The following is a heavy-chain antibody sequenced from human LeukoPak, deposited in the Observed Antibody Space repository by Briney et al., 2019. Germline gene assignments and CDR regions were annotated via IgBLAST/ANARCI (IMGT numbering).Heavy chain of an antibody. CDR1: GGSISSGGYY. J-gene: IGHJ4*02. CDR3: ASISLTALGY. D-gene: IGHD2-8*01. CDR2: IYHSGST. Sequence: SETLSLTCTVSGGSISSGGYYWSWIRQPPGKGLEWIGYIYHSGSTYYNPSLKSRVTISVDRSKNQFSLKLSSVTAVDTAVYYCASISLTALGYWGQGTLVTVSS. V-gene: IGHV4-30-2*01.